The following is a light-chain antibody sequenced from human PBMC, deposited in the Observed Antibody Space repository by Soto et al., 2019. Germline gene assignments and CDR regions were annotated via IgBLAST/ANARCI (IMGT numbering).Light chain of an antibody. CDR2: ETS. J-gene: IGKJ2*01. Sequence: IQMTQSPSSLSASVGDRVTITCRASQSLSSRLTWYQQKPGEAPKLLIYETSSLHSGVPSRFSGSGSETDFTLTINSLQPKDFATYYCQQSFSPPYTFGQGTKLEIK. CDR1: QSLSSR. CDR3: QQSFSPPYT. V-gene: IGKV1-39*01.